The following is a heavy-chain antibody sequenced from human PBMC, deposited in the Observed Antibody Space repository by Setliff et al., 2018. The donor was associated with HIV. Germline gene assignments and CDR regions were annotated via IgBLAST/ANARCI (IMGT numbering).Heavy chain of an antibody. V-gene: IGHV4-38-2*02. CDR2: MFHSGST. J-gene: IGHJ4*02. D-gene: IGHD3-22*01. CDR3: AREDFYDSSGYRPLGYFDY. CDR1: GRPITSYY. Sequence: SETLSLTCTVSGRPITSYYWGWIRQPPGKGLEWIGSMFHSGSTYYNPSLKSRVTMSGDTSKNQFSLKLSSVTAADTAVYYCAREDFYDSSGYRPLGYFDYWGQGTLVTVSS.